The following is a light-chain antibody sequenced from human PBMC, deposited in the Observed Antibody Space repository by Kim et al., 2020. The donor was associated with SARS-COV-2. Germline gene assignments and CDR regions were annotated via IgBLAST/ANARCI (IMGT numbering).Light chain of an antibody. V-gene: IGKV2-28*01. CDR2: LGS. J-gene: IGKJ1*01. CDR1: ESLLHYNGNNY. Sequence: DIVMTQSPRSLPVTPGEPASISCRSSESLLHYNGNNYLDWYLQKPGQSPQLLIYLGSNRASGVPDRFSGSGSGTDFTLKISRVMAGDVRVDNCMQHLSTQTFGTRTTVDI. CDR3: MQHLSTQT.